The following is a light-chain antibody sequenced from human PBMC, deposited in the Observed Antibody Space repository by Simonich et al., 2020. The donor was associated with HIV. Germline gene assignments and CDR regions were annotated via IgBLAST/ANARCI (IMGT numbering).Light chain of an antibody. CDR2: DVS. V-gene: IGLV2-14*03. J-gene: IGLJ2*01. CDR3: SSYTDNNTYVV. Sequence: QSALTQPASVSGSPGQSITISCTGSSRDIDSYNYVSWSRQPPGKAPKPMIYDVSERPSGVSNRFSGSKSGNTASLTISALQGVDEADYYCSSYTDNNTYVVFGGGTKLTVL. CDR1: SRDIDSYNY.